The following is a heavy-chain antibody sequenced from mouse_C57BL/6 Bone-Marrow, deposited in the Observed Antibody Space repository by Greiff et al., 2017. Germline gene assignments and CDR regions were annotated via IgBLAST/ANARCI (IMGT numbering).Heavy chain of an antibody. CDR1: GYTFTSYG. CDR3: ARCVYYYGSSPRWYFDV. J-gene: IGHJ1*03. D-gene: IGHD1-1*01. CDR2: ISPRSGNT. V-gene: IGHV1-81*01. Sequence: VKLQQSGAELARPGASVKLSCKASGYTFTSYGISWVKQRTGQGLEWIGEISPRSGNTYYNEKFKGKATLTADKSSSTAYMELRSLTSEDSAVYFCARCVYYYGSSPRWYFDVWGTGTTVTVSS.